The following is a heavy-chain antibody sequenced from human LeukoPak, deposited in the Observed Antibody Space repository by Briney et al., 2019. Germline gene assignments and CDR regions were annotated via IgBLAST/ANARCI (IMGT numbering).Heavy chain of an antibody. CDR2: INQSGST. CDR1: GGSLSGFY. Sequence: PSETLSLTCAVYGGSLSGFYWSWIRQSPGKGLEWIGEINQSGSTNYNPSLKSRVTISVDTSKNQFSLRLSFVTAADTAVYYCARRGYASGSFGYWGQGTLVTVSS. V-gene: IGHV4-34*01. J-gene: IGHJ4*02. D-gene: IGHD3-10*01. CDR3: ARRGYASGSFGY.